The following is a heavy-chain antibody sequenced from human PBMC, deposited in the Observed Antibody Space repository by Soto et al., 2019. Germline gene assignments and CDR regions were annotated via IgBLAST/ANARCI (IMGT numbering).Heavy chain of an antibody. V-gene: IGHV1-69*01. CDR2: IIPIFGTA. J-gene: IGHJ6*02. Sequence: QVQLVQSGAEVKKPGSSVKVSCKASGGTFSSYAISWVRQAPGQGLEWMGGIIPIFGTANYAQKFQGRVTITADESTSTAYMELSSLRSDDTAVYYCARDLIAVAGAYYYYGMDVWGQGTTVTVSS. D-gene: IGHD6-19*01. CDR1: GGTFSSYA. CDR3: ARDLIAVAGAYYYYGMDV.